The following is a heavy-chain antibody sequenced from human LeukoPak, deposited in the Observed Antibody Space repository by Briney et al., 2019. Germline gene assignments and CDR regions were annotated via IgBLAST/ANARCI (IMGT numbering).Heavy chain of an antibody. CDR3: ARRNADDAFDI. Sequence: SETLSLTCTVSGGFINSYYWSWIRQPPGKGLEWIGYIYYSGSTIYSPSLTSRVTISVDRTKNQFSLKLSSVTAADTAVYYCARRNADDAFDIWGQGTMVTVSS. J-gene: IGHJ3*02. CDR2: IYYSGST. CDR1: GGFINSYY. V-gene: IGHV4-59*08.